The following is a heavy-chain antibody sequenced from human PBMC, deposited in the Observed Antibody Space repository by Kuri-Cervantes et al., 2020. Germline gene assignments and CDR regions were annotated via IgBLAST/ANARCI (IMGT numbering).Heavy chain of an antibody. CDR1: GYTFTSYG. Sequence: ASVKVSCKASGYTFTSYGISWVRQAPGQGLEWMGWISAYNGNTNYAQKFQGRVTMTRDTSTSTVYMELSSLRSEDTAVYYCARGVPAGWRNSHVPWFDPWGQGTLVTVSS. CDR2: ISAYNGNT. D-gene: IGHD4-23*01. J-gene: IGHJ5*02. CDR3: ARGVPAGWRNSHVPWFDP. V-gene: IGHV1-18*01.